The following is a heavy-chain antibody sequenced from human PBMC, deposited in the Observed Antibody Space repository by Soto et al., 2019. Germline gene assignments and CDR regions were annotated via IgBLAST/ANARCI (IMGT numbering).Heavy chain of an antibody. V-gene: IGHV1-18*04. J-gene: IGHJ4*02. Sequence: VASVKVSCKASGYTFTSYGISWVRQAPGQGLEWMGWISAYNGNTNYAQKLQGRVTMTTDTSTSTAYMELRSLRSDDTAVYYCTRERVVTVPLDYWGQGTLVTVSS. CDR3: TRERVVTVPLDY. CDR1: GYTFTSYG. D-gene: IGHD3-3*01. CDR2: ISAYNGNT.